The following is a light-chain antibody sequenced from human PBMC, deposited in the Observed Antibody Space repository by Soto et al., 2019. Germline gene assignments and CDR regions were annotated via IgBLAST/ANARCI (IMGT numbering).Light chain of an antibody. V-gene: IGKV1-39*01. CDR3: QQVDAYPST. J-gene: IGKJ4*01. CDR2: AAS. CDR1: QSISTY. Sequence: DIQMTQSPSSLSASLGDRVTITCRASQSISTYLNWYQQKPGKAPEVLIYAASTLQTGVPSRFRGGGSGTDFTLTIDNLQPEDFATYYCQQVDAYPSTFGGGTKVDIK.